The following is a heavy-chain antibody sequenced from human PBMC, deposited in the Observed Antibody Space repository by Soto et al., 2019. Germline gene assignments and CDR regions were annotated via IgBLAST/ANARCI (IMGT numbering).Heavy chain of an antibody. Sequence: EVQLLESGGGLVQPGGSLRLSCEASEISFSNYAMSWVRQAPGKGLEWVSTITGSGDSTFYADSVKGRFTISRDNSKDSMLLQMNSLRADDTAVYFCAKWVVSTANYGMDVWGQGATVTVSS. V-gene: IGHV3-23*01. CDR3: AKWVVSTANYGMDV. D-gene: IGHD2-2*01. CDR1: EISFSNYA. J-gene: IGHJ6*02. CDR2: ITGSGDST.